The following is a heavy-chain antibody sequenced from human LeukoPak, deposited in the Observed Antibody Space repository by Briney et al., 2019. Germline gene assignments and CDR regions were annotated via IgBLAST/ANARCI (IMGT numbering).Heavy chain of an antibody. Sequence: PGGSLRLSCTASGFTFTAYAMSWVRQAPGRGLEWVSAITGGGGGTYYADSVRGRLTISRDNSKYTLYLQMNSLRAEDTAVYYCAKWSYSSGWFADYWGQGALVTVSS. J-gene: IGHJ4*02. CDR1: GFTFTAYA. D-gene: IGHD6-19*01. CDR3: AKWSYSSGWFADY. CDR2: ITGGGGGT. V-gene: IGHV3-23*01.